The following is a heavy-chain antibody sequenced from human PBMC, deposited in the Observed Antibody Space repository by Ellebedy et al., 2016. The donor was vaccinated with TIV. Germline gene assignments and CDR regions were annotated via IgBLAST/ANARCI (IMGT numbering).Heavy chain of an antibody. CDR1: GFTFSLYW. V-gene: IGHV3-7*01. Sequence: GESLKISXAASGFTFSLYWMSWVRQAPGKGLEWVANIKQDGSEKFYVGSVKGRFTISRDNAKSSLSLQMNSLRAEDTAVYYCARAAHFYSYGMDVWGQGTTVTVSS. D-gene: IGHD2-21*01. CDR3: ARAAHFYSYGMDV. J-gene: IGHJ6*02. CDR2: IKQDGSEK.